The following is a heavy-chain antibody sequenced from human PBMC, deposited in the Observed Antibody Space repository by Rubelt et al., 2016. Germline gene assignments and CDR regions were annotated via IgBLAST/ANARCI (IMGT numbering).Heavy chain of an antibody. CDR3: ARVSSTGYQNWNFDR. J-gene: IGHJ2*01. CDR2: IYYSGST. V-gene: IGHV4-59*01. Sequence: QVQLQESGPGLVKPSETLSLTCTVSGGSISGYYWSWIRQPPGKGLEWIGYIYYSGSTKYNPSLKSRVTISIDASNTQFSLKVCAVTAADTAVYFCARVSSTGYQNWNFDRWGRGTLVTVSS. D-gene: IGHD3-9*01. CDR1: GGSISGYY.